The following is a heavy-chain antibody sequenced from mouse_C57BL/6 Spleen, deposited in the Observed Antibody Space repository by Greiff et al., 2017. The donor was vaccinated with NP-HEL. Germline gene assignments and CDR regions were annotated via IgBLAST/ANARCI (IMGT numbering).Heavy chain of an antibody. J-gene: IGHJ2*01. CDR3: TRAAQTLFDY. D-gene: IGHD3-2*02. Sequence: EVKVVESGEGLVKPGGSLKLSCAASGFTFSSYAMSWVRQTPEKRLEWVAYISSGGDYIYYADTVKGRFTISRDNARNTLYLQMSSLKSEDTAMYYCTRAAQTLFDYWGQGTTLTVSS. CDR1: GFTFSSYA. V-gene: IGHV5-9-1*02. CDR2: ISSGGDYI.